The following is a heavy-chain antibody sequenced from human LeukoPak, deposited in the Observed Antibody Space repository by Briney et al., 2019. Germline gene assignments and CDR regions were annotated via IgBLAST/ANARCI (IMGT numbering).Heavy chain of an antibody. D-gene: IGHD3-10*01. CDR3: ARALYGSASNNYYVDV. V-gene: IGHV4-61*08. Sequence: SETLSLTCTVSGGSISSGDYYWSWIRQPPGKGLEWIGYIYYSGSTNYNPSLKSRVIISVDTSKNQLALNLSSVTAADTAVYYCARALYGSASNNYYVDVWGKGTTVTVSS. J-gene: IGHJ6*03. CDR1: GGSISSGDYY. CDR2: IYYSGST.